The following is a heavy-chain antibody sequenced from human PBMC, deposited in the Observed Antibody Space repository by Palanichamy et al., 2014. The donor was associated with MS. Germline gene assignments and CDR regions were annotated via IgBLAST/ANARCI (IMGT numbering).Heavy chain of an antibody. CDR3: ARHWYYYDSSGYYGDWYFDL. V-gene: IGHV4-39*01. CDR2: IYYSGST. Sequence: QLQLQGVGPRTGEAFRRPCPSPALSLVAPSAVVVTTGAGSASPHGKGLEWIGSIYYSGSTYYNPSLKSRVTISVGTSKNQFSLKLSSVTAADTAVYYCARHWYYYDSSGYYGDWYFDLWGRGTLVTISS. J-gene: IGHJ2*01. D-gene: IGHD3-22*01. CDR1: VAPSAVVVTT.